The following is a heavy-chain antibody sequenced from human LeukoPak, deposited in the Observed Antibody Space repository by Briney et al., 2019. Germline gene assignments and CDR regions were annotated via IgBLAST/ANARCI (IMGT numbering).Heavy chain of an antibody. Sequence: PGGSLRLSCAASGFTFSNAWMSWVRQAPGKGLEWVGRIKSKTDGGTTDYAAPVKGRFTISRDDSKNTPYLQMNSLKTEDTAVYYCTTTIWVVPAAIRTDYFDYWGQGTLVTVSS. J-gene: IGHJ4*02. D-gene: IGHD2-2*02. CDR2: IKSKTDGGTT. CDR1: GFTFSNAW. CDR3: TTTIWVVPAAIRTDYFDY. V-gene: IGHV3-15*01.